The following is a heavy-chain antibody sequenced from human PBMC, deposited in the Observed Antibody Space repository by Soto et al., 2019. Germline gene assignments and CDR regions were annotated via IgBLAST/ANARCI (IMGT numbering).Heavy chain of an antibody. V-gene: IGHV4-31*03. J-gene: IGHJ4*02. Sequence: QVQLQESGPGLVKPSQTLSLTCTVSGGSISSAAYYWSWIRQHPGKGLGGIGYISHSGSTYYNPSLKCRVIISVDTSKNQFSLSLTSVTAADTAVYYCAREYTYGSNFFDCWGQGALVTVSS. D-gene: IGHD2-2*02. CDR3: AREYTYGSNFFDC. CDR2: ISHSGST. CDR1: GGSISSAAYY.